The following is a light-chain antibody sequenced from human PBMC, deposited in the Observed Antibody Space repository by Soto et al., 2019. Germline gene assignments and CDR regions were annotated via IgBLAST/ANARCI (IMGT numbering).Light chain of an antibody. Sequence: DIQMTQSPSTLSASVGDRVTITCRASQSINIWLAWYQQKPGKAPKVLIYDASSLKSGVPSRFSGSGSGTEFTLTISSLQPDDFATYYCRQYSSHSWTFGQGTKVDIK. CDR2: DAS. V-gene: IGKV1-5*01. J-gene: IGKJ1*01. CDR3: RQYSSHSWT. CDR1: QSINIW.